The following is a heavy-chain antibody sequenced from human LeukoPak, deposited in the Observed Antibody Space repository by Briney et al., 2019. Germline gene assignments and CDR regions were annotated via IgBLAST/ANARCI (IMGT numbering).Heavy chain of an antibody. D-gene: IGHD2-21*02. CDR3: ASSCSDGHCYSGAFQV. V-gene: IGHV3-53*01. J-gene: IGHJ3*01. CDR2: IYNGGRS. CDR1: DFSFSSAY. Sequence: GGSLRLSCATSDFSFSSAYMNWVRQAPGRGLEWVAVIYNGGRSYHAGSVTGRFTISRDDSRSTLYLQMSRLRAEDTAVYYCASSCSDGHCYSGAFQVWGQGTTVTVSS.